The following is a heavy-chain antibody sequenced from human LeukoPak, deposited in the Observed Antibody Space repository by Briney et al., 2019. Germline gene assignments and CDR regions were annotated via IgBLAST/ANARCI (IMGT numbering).Heavy chain of an antibody. D-gene: IGHD3-9*01. CDR3: ARGSLVLRYFDWSPPGAY. CDR1: GYIFTSYG. CDR2: ISVYNGNT. J-gene: IGHJ4*02. Sequence: ASVKVSCKASGYIFTSYGISWVRQAPGQGLEWMGWISVYNGNTNHPQRLQGRVTMTTDTSTTTAYMELRSLRSDDTAVYYCARGSLVLRYFDWSPPGAYWGQGTLVTVSS. V-gene: IGHV1-18*01.